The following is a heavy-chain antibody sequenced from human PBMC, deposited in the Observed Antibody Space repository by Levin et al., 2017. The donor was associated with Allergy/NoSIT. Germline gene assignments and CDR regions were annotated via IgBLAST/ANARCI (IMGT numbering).Heavy chain of an antibody. D-gene: IGHD3-10*01. V-gene: IGHV3-21*01. J-gene: IGHJ4*02. Sequence: KTGGSLRLSCAASGFTFSSYSMNWVRQAPGKGLEWVSSISSSSSYIYYADSVKGRFTISRDNAKNSLYLQMNSLRAEDTAVYYCASLVGGFRVGKTFDYWGQGTLVTVSS. CDR3: ASLVGGFRVGKTFDY. CDR2: ISSSSSYI. CDR1: GFTFSSYS.